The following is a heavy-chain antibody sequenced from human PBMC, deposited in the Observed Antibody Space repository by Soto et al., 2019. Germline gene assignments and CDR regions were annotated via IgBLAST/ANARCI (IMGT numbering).Heavy chain of an antibody. V-gene: IGHV3-23*01. CDR2: ISGSGGST. CDR3: AKDRSVTMIVVVIKALDY. D-gene: IGHD3-22*01. J-gene: IGHJ4*02. CDR1: GFTFSSYA. Sequence: GGSLRLSCAASGFTFSSYAMSWVRQAPGKGLEWVSAISGSGGSTYYADSVKGRFTISRDNSKNTLYLQMNSLRAEDTAVYYCAKDRSVTMIVVVIKALDYWGQGTLVTVSS.